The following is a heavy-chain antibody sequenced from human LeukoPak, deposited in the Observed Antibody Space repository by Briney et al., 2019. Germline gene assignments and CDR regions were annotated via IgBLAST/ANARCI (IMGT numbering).Heavy chain of an antibody. CDR3: VRGYCSGGSCYTHDAFDL. Sequence: GGSLRLSCAASGFTFSTYLMHWVRQAPGKGLVWVSRINSDGSSTNFADSVKGRFTISRDNAKNTLYLQMNSLRVEDTAVYYCVRGYCSGGSCYTHDAFDLWGQGTRVTGSS. J-gene: IGHJ3*01. CDR2: INSDGSST. D-gene: IGHD2-15*01. CDR1: GFTFSTYL. V-gene: IGHV3-74*01.